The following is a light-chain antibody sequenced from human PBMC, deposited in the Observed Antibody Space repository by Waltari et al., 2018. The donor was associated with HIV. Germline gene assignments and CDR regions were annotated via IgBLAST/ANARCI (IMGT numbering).Light chain of an antibody. J-gene: IGLJ1*01. CDR2: EVS. CDR1: SSDVGGYNY. CDR3: SSYAGSNNYV. Sequence: QSALTQPPSASGSPGQSVTISCTGTSSDVGGYNYVSWYQQHPGKAPKLMIYEVSKRPSGVPCRFSGSKSGNTASLTVSGLQAEDEADYYCSSYAGSNNYVFGTGTKVTVL. V-gene: IGLV2-8*01.